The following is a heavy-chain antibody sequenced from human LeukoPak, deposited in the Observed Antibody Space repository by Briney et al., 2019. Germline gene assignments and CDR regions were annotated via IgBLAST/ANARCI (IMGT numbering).Heavy chain of an antibody. Sequence: SETLSLTCTVSGGSISSYYWSWIRQPAGKGLEWIGRIYTSGSTNYNPSLTSRVTMSVDTSKNQFSLKLSSVTAADTAVYYCARDRIAVAATYYFDYWGQGTLVTVSS. CDR1: GGSISSYY. D-gene: IGHD6-19*01. CDR2: IYTSGST. V-gene: IGHV4-4*07. J-gene: IGHJ4*02. CDR3: ARDRIAVAATYYFDY.